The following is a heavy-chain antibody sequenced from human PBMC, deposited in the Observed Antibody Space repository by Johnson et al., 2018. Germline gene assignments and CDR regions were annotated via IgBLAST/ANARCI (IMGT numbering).Heavy chain of an antibody. CDR1: GGSIRSYY. V-gene: IGHV4-59*01. Sequence: QVQLQESGPGLVKPSETPSLTCTVSGGSIRSYYWSWIRQPPGTGLEWIGYIYYSGSTNYHPSLKSRVTISVATSTNQFSLKLSSVTPADTAVYYCARKTYSNAFDIWGQGTMVTVSS. CDR2: IYYSGST. D-gene: IGHD2-21*01. J-gene: IGHJ3*02. CDR3: ARKTYSNAFDI.